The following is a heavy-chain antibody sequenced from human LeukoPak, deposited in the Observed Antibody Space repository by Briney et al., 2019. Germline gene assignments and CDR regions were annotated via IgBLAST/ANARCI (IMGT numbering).Heavy chain of an antibody. CDR1: GGSVSSGSYY. V-gene: IGHV4-61*01. D-gene: IGHD1-26*01. CDR3: ASYTGSGAYYAY. Sequence: SETLSLTCIVSGGSVSSGSYYWSWLRPPPGKGLEWIGYIYNSVRTNYNPSLKSRVTISVDTSKNQLSLKLSSVTAADTAVYYCASYTGSGAYYAYWGRGTLVTVSS. J-gene: IGHJ4*02. CDR2: IYNSVRT.